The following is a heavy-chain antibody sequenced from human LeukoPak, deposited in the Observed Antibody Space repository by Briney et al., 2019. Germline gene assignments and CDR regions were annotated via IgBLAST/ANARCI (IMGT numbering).Heavy chain of an antibody. Sequence: GGSLRLSCAASGFTFSSYWMHWVRQAPGKGLVWVSRINSDGSTTSYADSVMGRFTISRDNAKNTLYLQMNSLRAEDTAVYYCARRGSYTFYYYYGMDVWGQGTTVTVSS. CDR2: INSDGSTT. J-gene: IGHJ6*02. CDR1: GFTFSSYW. CDR3: ARRGSYTFYYYYGMDV. V-gene: IGHV3-74*01. D-gene: IGHD1-26*01.